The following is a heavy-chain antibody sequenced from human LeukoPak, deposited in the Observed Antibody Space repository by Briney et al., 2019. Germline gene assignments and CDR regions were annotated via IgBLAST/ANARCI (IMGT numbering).Heavy chain of an antibody. D-gene: IGHD6-19*01. V-gene: IGHV3-66*01. Sequence: GGSLRLSCVASGFTVSRNYMSWVRQAPGKGLQWVSIIHSGGSTYYADSVKGRFTISRDNSKDTLYLQMNSLSAEDTAVYYCARGTDTSGWLDYWGQGTLVTVSS. CDR2: IHSGGST. J-gene: IGHJ4*02. CDR1: GFTVSRNY. CDR3: ARGTDTSGWLDY.